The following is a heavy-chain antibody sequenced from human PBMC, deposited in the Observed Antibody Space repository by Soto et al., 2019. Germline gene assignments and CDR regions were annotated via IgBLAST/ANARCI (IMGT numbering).Heavy chain of an antibody. CDR1: GFTFSSYS. V-gene: IGHV3-48*02. D-gene: IGHD3-10*01. CDR3: ARATWYYYGSGIYYYFDY. J-gene: IGHJ4*02. CDR2: ISSSSTI. Sequence: GGSLRLSCAASGFTFSSYSMNWVRQAPGKGLEWVSYISSSSTIYYADSVKGRFTISRDNAKNSLYLQMNSLRDEDTAVYYCARATWYYYGSGIYYYFDYWGQGTLVTVSS.